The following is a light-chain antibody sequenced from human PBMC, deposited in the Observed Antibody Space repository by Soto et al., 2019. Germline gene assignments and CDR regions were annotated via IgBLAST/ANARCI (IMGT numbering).Light chain of an antibody. CDR1: QDISNH. CDR2: AAF. CDR3: HKYNSAPLT. Sequence: DIQMTQSPSSLSASVGDRVTIICRASQDISNHLAWYQQKPGKVPKLLIYAAFALQSGVPSRFSGSGSGTDFTLTISSLQPEDVATYYFHKYNSAPLTFGPGTKVEIK. V-gene: IGKV1-27*01. J-gene: IGKJ3*01.